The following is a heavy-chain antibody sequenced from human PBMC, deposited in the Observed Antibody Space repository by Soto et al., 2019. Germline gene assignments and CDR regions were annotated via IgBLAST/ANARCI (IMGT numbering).Heavy chain of an antibody. CDR2: VDPNSGGT. Sequence: QVQLVQSGAEVKKPGASVKVSCRPSGYTFTAYYINWVRQAPGQGLEWMGWVDPNSGGTRDAQNFQCRVTMTRDTSTSTVYMELNWLRSDDTALYYCARDNYGPLDYWGQGTLVTVSS. J-gene: IGHJ4*02. CDR3: ARDNYGPLDY. D-gene: IGHD3-10*01. CDR1: GYTFTAYY. V-gene: IGHV1-2*02.